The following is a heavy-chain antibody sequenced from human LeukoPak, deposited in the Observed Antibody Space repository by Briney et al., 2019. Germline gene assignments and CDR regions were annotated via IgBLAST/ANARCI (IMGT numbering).Heavy chain of an antibody. CDR3: ARDDCGDTCYPGGY. CDR1: GYILTKYV. J-gene: IGHJ4*02. D-gene: IGHD2-21*01. CDR2: IKAGNGDT. V-gene: IGHV1-3*01. Sequence: GASVKVSCKASGYILTKYVVHWVRQAPGQRPEWMGWIKAGNGDTKYSQNFLDRLTITRDTSASTVYMELSSLTSEDTALYYCARDDCGDTCYPGGYWGQGTLVTVSS.